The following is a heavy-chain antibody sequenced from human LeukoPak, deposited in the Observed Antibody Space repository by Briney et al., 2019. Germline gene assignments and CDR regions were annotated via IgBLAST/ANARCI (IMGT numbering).Heavy chain of an antibody. J-gene: IGHJ6*02. Sequence: GASVKVSCKASGYIFTSYGISWVRQAPGQXLEWMGWISAYNGNTKYAQNLQGRVTTTTDTSTTTAYMELRSLRSDDTAVYYCARDSSHNDYVLYYYGLDVWGQGTTVTVSS. V-gene: IGHV1-18*01. CDR2: ISAYNGNT. CDR3: ARDSSHNDYVLYYYGLDV. CDR1: GYIFTSYG. D-gene: IGHD4-17*01.